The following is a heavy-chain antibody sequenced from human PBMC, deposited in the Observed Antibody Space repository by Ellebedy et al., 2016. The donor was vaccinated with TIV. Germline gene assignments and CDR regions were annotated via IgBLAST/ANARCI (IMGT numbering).Heavy chain of an antibody. CDR3: ARDRWPEDY. D-gene: IGHD4-23*01. J-gene: IGHJ4*02. CDR2: IKQDGSAK. V-gene: IGHV3-7*03. CDR1: GFTFSSYY. Sequence: GGSLRLSCAASGFTFSSYYMSWVRQAPGKGLEWVANIKQDGSAKYYVDSVKGRFTISGDNANNILYLQMNSLGAEDTAMYYCARDRWPEDYWGQGTLVTVSS.